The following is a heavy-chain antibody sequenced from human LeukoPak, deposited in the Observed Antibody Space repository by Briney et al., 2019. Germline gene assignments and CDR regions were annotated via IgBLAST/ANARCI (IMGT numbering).Heavy chain of an antibody. Sequence: SETLSLTCTVSGGSISSSSYYWGWIRQPPGKGLEWIGSIYYGGTLYYSGSTYYNPSLKSRVTISVDTSKNQFSLNFSSMTAADTAVYYCARLGYCSGGSCHYYYYMDVWGKGTTVTVSS. CDR2: IYYGGTLYYSGST. CDR1: GGSISSSSYY. V-gene: IGHV4-61*05. J-gene: IGHJ6*03. D-gene: IGHD2-15*01. CDR3: ARLGYCSGGSCHYYYYMDV.